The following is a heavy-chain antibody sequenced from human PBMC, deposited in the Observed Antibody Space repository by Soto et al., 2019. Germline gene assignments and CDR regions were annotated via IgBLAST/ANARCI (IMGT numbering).Heavy chain of an antibody. CDR3: ARDSGEGSSWSFDY. J-gene: IGHJ4*02. D-gene: IGHD6-13*01. CDR2: INAGNGNT. CDR1: GYTFTSYA. V-gene: IGHV1-3*01. Sequence: QVQLVQSGAEVKKPGASVKVSCKASGYTFTSYAMHWVRQAPGQRLEWMGWINAGNGNTKYSQEFQGRVTITRDTPASTAYRELSSLRSEDTAVYYCARDSGEGSSWSFDYWGQGTLVTVSS.